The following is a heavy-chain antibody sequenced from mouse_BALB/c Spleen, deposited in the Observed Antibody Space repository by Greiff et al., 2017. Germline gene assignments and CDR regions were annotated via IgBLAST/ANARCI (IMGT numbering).Heavy chain of an antibody. V-gene: IGHV3-2*02. Sequence: ESGPGLVKPSQSLSLTCTVTGYSITSDYAWNWIRQFPGNKLEWMGYISYSGSTSYNPSLKSRISITRDTSKNQFFLQLNSVTTEDTATYYCAREGGYDYYFDYWGQGTTLTVSS. CDR2: ISYSGST. CDR1: GYSITSDYA. CDR3: AREGGYDYYFDY. D-gene: IGHD2-4*01. J-gene: IGHJ2*01.